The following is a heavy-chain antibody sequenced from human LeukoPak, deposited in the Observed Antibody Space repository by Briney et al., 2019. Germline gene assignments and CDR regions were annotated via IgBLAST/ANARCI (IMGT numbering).Heavy chain of an antibody. J-gene: IGHJ4*02. Sequence: PGGSLRLSCAASGFTFSGYAMSWVRQAPGKGLEWVSAISGSGGSTYYADSVKGRFTISRDNSKNTLYLRMNSLRAEDTAVYYCAKRRSEWELPSFDYWGQGTLVTVSS. V-gene: IGHV3-23*01. D-gene: IGHD1-26*01. CDR2: ISGSGGST. CDR3: AKRRSEWELPSFDY. CDR1: GFTFSGYA.